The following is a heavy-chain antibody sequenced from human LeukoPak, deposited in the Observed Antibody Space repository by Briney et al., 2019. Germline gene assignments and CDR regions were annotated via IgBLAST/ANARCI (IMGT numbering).Heavy chain of an antibody. Sequence: GGSLRLSYTASEFTFSSYAMGWVRQAPGKGLEWVSAISSSGGSTYYADSVKGRFTISRDNSKNTLYLQMNSLRAEDTAVYYCATPVDTYDSSGYYSAFDYWGQGTLVTVSS. J-gene: IGHJ4*02. V-gene: IGHV3-23*01. D-gene: IGHD3-22*01. CDR1: EFTFSSYA. CDR3: ATPVDTYDSSGYYSAFDY. CDR2: ISSSGGST.